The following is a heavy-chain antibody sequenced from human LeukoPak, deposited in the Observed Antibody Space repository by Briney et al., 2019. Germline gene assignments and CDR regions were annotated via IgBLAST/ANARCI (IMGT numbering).Heavy chain of an antibody. CDR1: GFTFNDYV. Sequence: PGGSLRLSCAASGFTFNDYVMSWVRQAPGKGLEWVSSISLTGKGTYYADSVKGLFTISRDNSKNTLYLQMNSLRDEDTAVYYCARGVGANHFDYWGQGTLVTVSS. V-gene: IGHV3-23*01. CDR2: ISLTGKGT. CDR3: ARGVGANHFDY. D-gene: IGHD1-26*01. J-gene: IGHJ4*02.